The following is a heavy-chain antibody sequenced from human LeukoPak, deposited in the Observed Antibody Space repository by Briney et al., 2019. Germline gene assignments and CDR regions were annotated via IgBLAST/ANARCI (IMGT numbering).Heavy chain of an antibody. CDR3: AKVGRPGYYGDGSGYYGY. D-gene: IGHD3-22*01. J-gene: IGHJ4*02. V-gene: IGHV3-23*01. CDR2: ISGSGGST. CDR1: GFTFSSYA. Sequence: GGSLRLSCAASGFTFSSYAMSWVRQAPGKGLEWVSAISGSGGSTYYADSVKGRFTISRDNSKNTLYLQMNSLRAEDTAVYYCAKVGRPGYYGDGSGYYGYWGQGTLVTVSS.